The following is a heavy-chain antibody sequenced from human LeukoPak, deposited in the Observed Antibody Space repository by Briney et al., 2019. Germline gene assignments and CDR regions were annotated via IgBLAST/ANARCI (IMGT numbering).Heavy chain of an antibody. CDR1: GSTFSDYY. V-gene: IGHV3-11*06. J-gene: IGHJ4*02. D-gene: IGHD3-10*01. CDR3: ARDYLRGAIRGYFDY. Sequence: PGGSLRLSCAASGSTFSDYYMSWIRQAPGKGLEWVSYISSSSSYTNYADSVKGRFTISRDNAKNSLYLQMNSLRAEDTAVYYCARDYLRGAIRGYFDYWGQGTLVTVSS. CDR2: ISSSSSYT.